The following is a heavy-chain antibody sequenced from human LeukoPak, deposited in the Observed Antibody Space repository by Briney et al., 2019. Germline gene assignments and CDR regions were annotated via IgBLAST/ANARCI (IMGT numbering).Heavy chain of an antibody. CDR1: GFTFSNYW. V-gene: IGHV3-74*01. J-gene: IGHJ4*02. CDR2: INTDPPTT. Sequence: PGGALRLSCPAPGFTFSNYWMHWVRQAPGKGLVWVALINTDPPTTRYAHSVKGRFTTSRDNPKNTLYLQMNSLRAEDTAVYDCARDTTGSIDYWGQGVLVTVSS. D-gene: IGHD3-9*01. CDR3: ARDTTGSIDY.